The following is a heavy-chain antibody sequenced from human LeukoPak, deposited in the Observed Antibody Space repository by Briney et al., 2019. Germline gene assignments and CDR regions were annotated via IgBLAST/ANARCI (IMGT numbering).Heavy chain of an antibody. CDR2: IYDSRST. D-gene: IGHD6-19*01. V-gene: IGHV4-4*02. CDR3: ARIESAVAGTAVDY. Sequence: SGSLSLTCAVSGGSISSSNWGSWVRQPPGKGLGWVGEIYDSRSTNYNPSLNPSLKSRVTISVDKSNNQISLKLNSVTAADTAVYYCARIESAVAGTAVDYWGQGTLATVSS. J-gene: IGHJ4*02. CDR1: GGSISSSNW.